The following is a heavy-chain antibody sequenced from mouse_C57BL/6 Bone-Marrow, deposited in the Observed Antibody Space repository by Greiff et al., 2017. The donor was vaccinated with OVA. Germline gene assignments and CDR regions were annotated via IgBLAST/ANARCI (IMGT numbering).Heavy chain of an antibody. CDR1: GYTFTSYG. D-gene: IGHD1-1*01. Sequence: QVQLKQSGAELARPGASVKLSCKASGYTFTSYGISWVKQRTGQGLEWIGEIYPRSGNTYYNEKFKGKATLTADTSSSTAYMELRSLTSEDSAVYYCAREGCITTEVATGGYWGQGTTLTVSS. V-gene: IGHV1-81*01. CDR3: AREGCITTEVATGGY. CDR2: IYPRSGNT. J-gene: IGHJ2*01.